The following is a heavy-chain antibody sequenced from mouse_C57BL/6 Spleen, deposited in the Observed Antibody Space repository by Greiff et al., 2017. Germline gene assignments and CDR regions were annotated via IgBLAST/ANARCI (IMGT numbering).Heavy chain of an antibody. J-gene: IGHJ4*01. V-gene: IGHV1-26*01. CDR1: GYTFTDYY. Sequence: EVQLQQSGPELVKPGASVKISCKASGYTFTDYYMNWVKQSHGKSLEWIGDINPNNGGTSYNQKFKGKATLTVDKSSSTAYMELRSLTSEDSAVYYCARLPSGTGDAMDYWGQGTSVTVSS. D-gene: IGHD6-1*01. CDR2: INPNNGGT. CDR3: ARLPSGTGDAMDY.